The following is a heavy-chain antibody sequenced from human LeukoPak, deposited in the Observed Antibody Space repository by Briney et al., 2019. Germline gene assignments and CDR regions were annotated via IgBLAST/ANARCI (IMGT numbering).Heavy chain of an antibody. CDR3: ARSDDDAFDI. J-gene: IGHJ3*02. CDR2: IYTSGST. Sequence: SETLSLTCTVSGGSISSYYWSWIRQPPGKGLEWIGYIYTSGSTNYNPSLKSRVTISVDTSKNQFSLKLSSMTAADTAVYYCARSDDDAFDIWGQGTMVTVSS. V-gene: IGHV4-4*09. CDR1: GGSISSYY.